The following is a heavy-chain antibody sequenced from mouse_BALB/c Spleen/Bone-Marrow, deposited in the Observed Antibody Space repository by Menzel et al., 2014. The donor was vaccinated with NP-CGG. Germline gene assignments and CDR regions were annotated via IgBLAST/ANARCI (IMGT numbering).Heavy chain of an antibody. Sequence: VQLQQSGPELVKPGASVKMSCKASGYTFXAYVMHWVKQKPGQGLEWIGYINPYNDGTNYIEKFKGKATLTSDIPSSTAYMELSSLTSEDPAVYYCAREGWLLRFDYWGQGTTLTVSS. CDR2: INPYNDGT. CDR3: AREGWLLRFDY. J-gene: IGHJ2*01. CDR1: GYTFXAYV. D-gene: IGHD2-3*01. V-gene: IGHV1-14*01.